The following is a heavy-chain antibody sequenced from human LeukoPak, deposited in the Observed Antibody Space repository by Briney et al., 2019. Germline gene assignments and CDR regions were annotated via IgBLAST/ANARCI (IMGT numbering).Heavy chain of an antibody. J-gene: IGHJ4*02. CDR2: ISFDGSNK. V-gene: IGHV3-30*18. CDR1: GFTFSSYG. Sequence: GGSLRLSCAASGFTFSSYGMHWVRQAPGKGLEWVAVISFDGSNKYYADSVKGRFTISRDNSKNTLYLQMNSLRAEDTAVYYCAKEQGHGGQQLDYWGQGTLVTVSS. CDR3: AKEQGHGGQQLDY. D-gene: IGHD6-13*01.